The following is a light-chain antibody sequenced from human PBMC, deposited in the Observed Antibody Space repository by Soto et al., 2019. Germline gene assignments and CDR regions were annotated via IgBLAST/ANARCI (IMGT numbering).Light chain of an antibody. CDR2: GAS. CDR3: QQYGSSPST. V-gene: IGKV3-15*01. CDR1: QSVSSN. J-gene: IGKJ1*01. Sequence: EIVMTQSPATLSVSPGERATLSCRASQSVSSNLAWYQQKPGQAPRLLIYGASTRATGIPARFSGSGSETEFTLTISSLQSEDFAVYHCQQYGSSPSTFGQGTKVEIK.